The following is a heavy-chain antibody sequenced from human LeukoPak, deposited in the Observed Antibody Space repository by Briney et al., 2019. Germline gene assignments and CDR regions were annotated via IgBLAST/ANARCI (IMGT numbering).Heavy chain of an antibody. CDR3: ARDRAAAAGTYYYGMDV. CDR2: INPNSGGT. V-gene: IGHV1-2*04. Sequence: ASVKVSCKASGYTFTGYYMHWVRQAPGQGLEWMGWINPNSGGTNYAQKFQGWVTMTRDTSISTAYMELSRLRSDDTAVYYCARDRAAAAGTYYYGMDVWGQGTTVTVSS. J-gene: IGHJ6*02. CDR1: GYTFTGYY. D-gene: IGHD6-13*01.